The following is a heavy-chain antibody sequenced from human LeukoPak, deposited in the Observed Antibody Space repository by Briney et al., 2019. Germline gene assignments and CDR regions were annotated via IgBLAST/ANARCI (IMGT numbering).Heavy chain of an antibody. V-gene: IGHV1-2*02. D-gene: IGHD3-22*01. CDR2: INPNSGGT. CDR1: GYTFTGYY. Sequence: ASVKVSCKASGYTFTGYYTHWVRQAPGQGLEWMGWINPNSGGTNYAQKFQGRVTMTRDTSISTAYMELSRLRSDDTAVYYCARGGYYYDSSGINWFDPWGQGTLVTVSS. J-gene: IGHJ5*02. CDR3: ARGGYYYDSSGINWFDP.